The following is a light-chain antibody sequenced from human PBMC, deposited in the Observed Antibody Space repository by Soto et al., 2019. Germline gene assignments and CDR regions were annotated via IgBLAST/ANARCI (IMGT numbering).Light chain of an antibody. CDR3: QHYGMSPQT. J-gene: IGKJ1*01. Sequence: EIVLTQSPGTLSLSPGERATLSCMASQTITTNHLAWYQKKPGQTPRLLIYGTSSRATGIPDRFSGSGSGTDFPLTTSRLEPEDFAVYYCQHYGMSPQTFGKGTKVDIK. V-gene: IGKV3-20*01. CDR1: QTITTNH. CDR2: GTS.